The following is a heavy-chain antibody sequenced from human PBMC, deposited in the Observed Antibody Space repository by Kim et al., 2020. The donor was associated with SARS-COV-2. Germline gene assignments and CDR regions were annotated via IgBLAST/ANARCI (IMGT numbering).Heavy chain of an antibody. V-gene: IGHV3-48*02. Sequence: GGSLRLSCAASGFTFSSYSMNWVRQAPGKGLEWVSYISSSSSTIYYADSVKGRFTISRYNAKNSLYLQMNSLRDEDTAVYYCARGTEGPYYYVDWGQGTLVTVSS. CDR2: ISSSSSTI. CDR3: ARGTEGPYYYVD. J-gene: IGHJ4*02. CDR1: GFTFSSYS.